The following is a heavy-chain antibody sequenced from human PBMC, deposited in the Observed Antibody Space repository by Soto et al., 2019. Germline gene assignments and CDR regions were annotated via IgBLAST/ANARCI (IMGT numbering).Heavy chain of an antibody. D-gene: IGHD3-22*01. CDR3: TTDYYYDTSVSWVGSFDY. V-gene: IGHV3-15*01. CDR2: IKSKTDSGTT. J-gene: IGHJ4*02. CDR1: GFTFSNAW. Sequence: PGGSLRLSCATSGFTFSNAWMSWVRQAPGKGLEWVGRIKSKTDSGTTDYAAPVKGRFTISRDDSKNTLYLQVNSLKSEDTAVYYCTTDYYYDTSVSWVGSFDYWAQGTLVTVSS.